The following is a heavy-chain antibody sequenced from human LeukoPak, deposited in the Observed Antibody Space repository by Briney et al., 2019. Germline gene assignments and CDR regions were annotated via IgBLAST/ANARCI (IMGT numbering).Heavy chain of an antibody. J-gene: IGHJ3*02. CDR2: INPSGGST. CDR1: GYTFTSYY. V-gene: IGHV1-46*01. Sequence: ASVKVSCKASGYTFTSYYMHWVRQAPGPGLEWMGIINPSGGSTSYAQKFQGRVTMTRDTSTSTVYMELNSLRAEDTAVYYCAKLVTNTPGDLDAFDIWGQGTMVTVSS. D-gene: IGHD2-8*01. CDR3: AKLVTNTPGDLDAFDI.